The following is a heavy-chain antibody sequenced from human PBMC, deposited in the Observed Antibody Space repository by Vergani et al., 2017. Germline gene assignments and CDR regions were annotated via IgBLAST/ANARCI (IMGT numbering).Heavy chain of an antibody. J-gene: IGHJ6*02. CDR3: AKANPRNSGYDYLYYDHAMDV. CDR1: GFTFNHYA. D-gene: IGHD5-12*01. CDR2: ISGSGGST. Sequence: EVQLLESGGDLVQPGGSLRLSCAASGFTFNHYAMNWVRQAPGKGLDWVSGISGSGGSTYYAGSVKGRFTISRDSSKNTLYLQMNSLSAGDTAVYYCAKANPRNSGYDYLYYDHAMDVWGQGTTVTVSS. V-gene: IGHV3-23*01.